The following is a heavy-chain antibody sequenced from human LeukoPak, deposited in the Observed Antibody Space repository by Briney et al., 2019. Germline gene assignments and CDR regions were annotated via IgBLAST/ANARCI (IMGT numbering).Heavy chain of an antibody. V-gene: IGHV3-23*01. CDR1: GFTFSSYA. D-gene: IGHD2-2*01. CDR2: ISGSGGST. J-gene: IGHJ4*02. CDR3: AKDPRYCSSTSCSSAKYYFDY. Sequence: GGSLRLSCAASGFTFSSYAMSWVRQAPGKGLEWVSAISGSGGSTYYADSVKGRFTISRDNSKNTLYLQMNSLRAEDTAVYYCAKDPRYCSSTSCSSAKYYFDYWGQGTLVTVSS.